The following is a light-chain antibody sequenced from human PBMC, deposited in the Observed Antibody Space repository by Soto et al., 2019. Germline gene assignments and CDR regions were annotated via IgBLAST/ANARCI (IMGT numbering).Light chain of an antibody. CDR2: DVS. V-gene: IGLV2-14*01. CDR1: SSDVGTYNY. J-gene: IGLJ1*01. CDR3: RSYTSSNTYV. Sequence: QSALTQPASVSGSPGQSITISCTGTSSDVGTYNYVSWYQQHPGKAPKLMIYDVSNRPSGVSNRFSGYKSGNTASLTISGLQAEDEADYYCRSYTSSNTYVFGTGTKLTVL.